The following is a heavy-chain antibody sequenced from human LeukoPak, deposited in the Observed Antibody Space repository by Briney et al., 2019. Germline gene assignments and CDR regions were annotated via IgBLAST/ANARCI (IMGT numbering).Heavy chain of an antibody. D-gene: IGHD3-22*01. V-gene: IGHV3-11*01. CDR3: AREDYYDSSGYVPYFDY. CDR1: GFTFSDYY. J-gene: IGHJ4*02. CDR2: ISSSGSTI. Sequence: GGSLRLSCAASGFTFSDYYMSWIRQAPGKGLEWVSYISSSGSTIYYADSVKGRFTISRDNAKNSLYLQMNSLRAEDTDVYYCAREDYYDSSGYVPYFDYWGQGTLVTVSS.